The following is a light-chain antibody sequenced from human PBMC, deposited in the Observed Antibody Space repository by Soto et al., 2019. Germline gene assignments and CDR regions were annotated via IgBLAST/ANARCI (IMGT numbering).Light chain of an antibody. J-gene: IGKJ5*01. CDR1: HDITNF. Sequence: DTQMRQAASTRTVSVGDRDTITCQASHDITNFLNWYQQKPGKAPKLLIYDVSKLETGVPSRFSGSGSGTDFTLTISRLQPEDIATYFCQQYDDLPITFGQGTRLEIK. V-gene: IGKV1-33*01. CDR2: DVS. CDR3: QQYDDLPIT.